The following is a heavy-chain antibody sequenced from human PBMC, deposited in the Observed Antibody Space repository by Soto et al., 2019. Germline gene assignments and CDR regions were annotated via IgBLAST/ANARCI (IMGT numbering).Heavy chain of an antibody. CDR3: AREPVGPDYAMDV. CDR2: LGFDGGGR. V-gene: IGHV3-33*01. J-gene: IGHJ6*02. CDR1: GFDFSSYG. Sequence: QMQLVESGGGVVQPGTSLRLSCSASGFDFSSYGMHWVRQTPGKVLEWVAVLGFDGGGRYYADSVKGRFTISRDNSKKMLYVQMDSLRAEDTALYYCAREPVGPDYAMDVWGQGTTVTVSS. D-gene: IGHD1-26*01.